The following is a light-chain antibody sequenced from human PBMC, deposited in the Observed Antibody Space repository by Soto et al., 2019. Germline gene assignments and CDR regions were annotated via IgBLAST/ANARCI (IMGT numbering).Light chain of an antibody. J-gene: IGLJ1*01. CDR3: CSYADSSTYV. CDR2: EDI. V-gene: IGLV2-23*01. Sequence: ALAQPASVSGSPGQSITISCTGTSSDVGSYNLVSWYQQHPGKAPKVMIYEDIKRPSGVSNRFSGSKSDNTASLTISGLQAEDEADYYCCSYADSSTYVFGTGTKLTVL. CDR1: SSDVGSYNL.